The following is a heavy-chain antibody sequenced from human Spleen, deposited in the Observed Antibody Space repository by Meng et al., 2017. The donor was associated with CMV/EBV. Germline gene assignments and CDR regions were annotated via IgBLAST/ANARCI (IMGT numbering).Heavy chain of an antibody. J-gene: IGHJ4*02. D-gene: IGHD2-21*01. Sequence: GGSLRLSCAASGFTFRSYGRHWVRQAPGRGLEWVTFIRFDESDKYYVDSVNGRFTISRDNSKNTLYLEMKSLRAEDTAVYYCLADVVFWGQGALVTVSS. CDR1: GFTFRSYG. CDR3: LADVVF. CDR2: IRFDESDK. V-gene: IGHV3-30*02.